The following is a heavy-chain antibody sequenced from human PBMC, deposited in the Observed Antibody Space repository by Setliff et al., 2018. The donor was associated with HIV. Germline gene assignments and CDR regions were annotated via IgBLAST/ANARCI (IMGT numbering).Heavy chain of an antibody. J-gene: IGHJ4*02. CDR1: GYSISSGYY. CDR2: IYHSGNS. V-gene: IGHV4-38-2*01. CDR3: ARFRGRGYIYGTFDS. D-gene: IGHD5-18*01. Sequence: ETLSLTCAVSGYSISSGYYWGWIRQPPGKGLEWIGSIYHSGNSNYNPSLKSRVTMSVDTSKTQVSLRLSSVTAADTAVYYCARFRGRGYIYGTFDSWGQGTLVTVS.